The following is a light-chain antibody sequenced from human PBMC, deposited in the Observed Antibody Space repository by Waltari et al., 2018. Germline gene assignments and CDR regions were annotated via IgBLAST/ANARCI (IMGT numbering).Light chain of an antibody. J-gene: IGKJ5*01. CDR2: PAM. CDR3: YQRTSWPLT. Sequence: EIVLTQSPATLSLSPGDTATLSCRASQSLRGVLGWYLDWYQQKHGQAPRRLIYPAMQRAAGIPARFSGSGSGTDFTLTISGLEPDDFAVYYCYQRTSWPLTFGQGTRVETK. V-gene: IGKV3-11*01. CDR1: QSLRGVLGWY.